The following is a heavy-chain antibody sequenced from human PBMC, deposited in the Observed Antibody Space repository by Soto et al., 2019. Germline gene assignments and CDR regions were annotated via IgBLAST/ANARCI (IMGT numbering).Heavy chain of an antibody. CDR1: GFTFKNFA. CDR2: IGGSGSSA. J-gene: IGHJ5*02. V-gene: IGHV3-23*01. Sequence: EGQLLESGGGLVQPGGSLRLSCVASGFTFKNFAMTWVRQAPGTGMEWVSAIGGSGSSANYADSVKGRFTVSRDDSNSTLYIQMSGLRVDDTALYYCAKDAVAYNGEWDWFDLWGQGTLVTVSS. D-gene: IGHD3-10*01. CDR3: AKDAVAYNGEWDWFDL.